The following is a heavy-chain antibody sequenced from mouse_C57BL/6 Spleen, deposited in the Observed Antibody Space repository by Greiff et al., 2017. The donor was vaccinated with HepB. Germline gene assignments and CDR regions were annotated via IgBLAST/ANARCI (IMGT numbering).Heavy chain of an antibody. CDR3: ARMVTTDYYAMDY. CDR2: INPYNGGT. CDR1: GYTFTDYY. J-gene: IGHJ4*01. D-gene: IGHD2-2*01. Sequence: VHVKQSGPVLVKPGASVKMSCKASGYTFTDYYMNWVKQSHGKSLEWIGVINPYNGGTSYNQKFKGKATLTVDKSSSTAYMELNSLTSEDSAVYDCARMVTTDYYAMDYWGQGTSVTVSS. V-gene: IGHV1-19*01.